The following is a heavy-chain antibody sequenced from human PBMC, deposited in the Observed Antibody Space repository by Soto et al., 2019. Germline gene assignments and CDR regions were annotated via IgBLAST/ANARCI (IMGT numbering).Heavy chain of an antibody. D-gene: IGHD4-17*01. Sequence: EVQLLESGGGLVQPGGSLRLSCAASGFIFSSYAMSWVRQAPGKGLEWVSAISGSGRTTYYADSVKGSFTISRDNSKNTLYLQMNSLRAEDTAVYYCAKYYGDYVLPWFDPWGQGTLVTVSS. CDR3: AKYYGDYVLPWFDP. CDR1: GFIFSSYA. J-gene: IGHJ5*02. CDR2: ISGSGRTT. V-gene: IGHV3-23*01.